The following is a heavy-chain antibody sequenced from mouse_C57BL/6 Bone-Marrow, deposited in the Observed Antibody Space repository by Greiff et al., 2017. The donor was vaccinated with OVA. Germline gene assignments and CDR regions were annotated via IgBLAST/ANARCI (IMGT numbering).Heavy chain of an antibody. CDR2: TFYSGIT. J-gene: IGHJ1*03. Sequence: EVKLVESGPSLVRPSQTLSLTCTVTGFSINSDCYWIWIRQFPGNKLEYIGYTFYSGITYYNPSLESRTYITRNTSKNQFSLKWSSVTTEETATYYCAVDSSGYGYFDVWGTGTTVTVSS. CDR1: GFSINSDCY. D-gene: IGHD3-2*02. CDR3: AVDSSGYGYFDV. V-gene: IGHV3-3*01.